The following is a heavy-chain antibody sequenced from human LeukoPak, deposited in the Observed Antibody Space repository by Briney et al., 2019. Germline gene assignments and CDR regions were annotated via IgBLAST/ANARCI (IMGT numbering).Heavy chain of an antibody. CDR2: IYNNGSA. CDR1: GGSISSNN. CDR3: AGASGYSSGWAIDY. J-gene: IGHJ4*02. Sequence: SETLSLTCTVSGGSISSNNCCWIWMPPPPGKGRNGNIYNNGSANYNHTPSRKVTITVDTSKHQFSLTLSSVTAAATAVYYCAGASGYSSGWAIDYWGQGTLVTVSS. V-gene: IGHV4-59*01. D-gene: IGHD6-19*01.